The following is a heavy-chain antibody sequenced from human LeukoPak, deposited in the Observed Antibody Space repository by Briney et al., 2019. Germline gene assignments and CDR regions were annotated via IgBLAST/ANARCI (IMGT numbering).Heavy chain of an antibody. V-gene: IGHV1-3*01. D-gene: IGHD3-9*01. CDR3: ARGAFHYDILTGLQD. J-gene: IGHJ4*02. Sequence: ASVKVSCKASGYTFSNYAMNWVRQAPGQGLEWMGWINAGNGNTKYSQKFQGRVTITRDTSASTAYMELSSLRSEDTAVYYCARGAFHYDILTGLQDWGQGTLVTVSS. CDR1: GYTFSNYA. CDR2: INAGNGNT.